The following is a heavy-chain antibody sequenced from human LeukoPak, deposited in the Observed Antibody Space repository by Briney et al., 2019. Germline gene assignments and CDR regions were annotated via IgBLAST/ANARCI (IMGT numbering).Heavy chain of an antibody. CDR2: IIPIFGTA. V-gene: IGHV1-69*05. D-gene: IGHD3-3*01. J-gene: IGHJ6*03. CDR3: ARARFTIFGVVTDPPDYYYYYMDV. CDR1: GGTFSSYA. Sequence: ASVKVSCKASGGTFSSYAISWVRQAPGQGLEWMGRIIPIFGTANYAQKFQGRVTITTDESTSTAYMELSSLRSEDTAVYYCARARFTIFGVVTDPPDYYYYYMDVWGKGTTVTVSS.